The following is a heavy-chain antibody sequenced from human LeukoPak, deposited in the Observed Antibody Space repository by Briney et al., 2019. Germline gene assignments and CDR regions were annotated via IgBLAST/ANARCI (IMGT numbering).Heavy chain of an antibody. V-gene: IGHV5-51*01. D-gene: IGHD2-2*02. Sequence: GESLKISCKGSGYSFTSYWIGWVRQMPGEGLEWMGIIYPGDSDTRYSPSFQGQVTISADKSISTAYLQWSSLKASDTAMYYCARTDIVVVPAAIGAFDIWGQGTMVTVSS. CDR3: ARTDIVVVPAAIGAFDI. CDR1: GYSFTSYW. J-gene: IGHJ3*02. CDR2: IYPGDSDT.